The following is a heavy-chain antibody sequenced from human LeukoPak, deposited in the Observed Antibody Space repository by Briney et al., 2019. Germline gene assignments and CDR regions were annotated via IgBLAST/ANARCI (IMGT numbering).Heavy chain of an antibody. CDR2: ISGSGGST. V-gene: IGHV3-23*01. CDR3: AKKTTVTPGPDYFDY. CDR1: GFTFSSYA. D-gene: IGHD4-17*01. Sequence: SGGSLRLSCAASGFTFSSYAMSWVRQAPGKGLEWVSAISGSGGSTYYAGSVKGRFTISRDNSKNTLYLQMNSLRAEDTAIYYCAKKTTVTPGPDYFDYWGQGTLVTVSS. J-gene: IGHJ4*02.